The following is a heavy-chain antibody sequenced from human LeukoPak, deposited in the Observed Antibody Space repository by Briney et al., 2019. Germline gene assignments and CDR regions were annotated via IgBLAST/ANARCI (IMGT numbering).Heavy chain of an antibody. CDR1: GGSISSYY. Sequence: SETLSLTCTVSGGSISSYYWSWIRQPPGKGLEWIGYIYYSGSTNYNPSLKSRVTISVDTSKNQFSLKLSSVTAADTAVYNCARDISGYDYFDYWGQGTLVTVSS. D-gene: IGHD5-12*01. V-gene: IGHV4-59*01. CDR3: ARDISGYDYFDY. CDR2: IYYSGST. J-gene: IGHJ4*02.